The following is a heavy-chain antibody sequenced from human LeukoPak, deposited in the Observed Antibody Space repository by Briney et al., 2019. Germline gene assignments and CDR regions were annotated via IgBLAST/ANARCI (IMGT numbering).Heavy chain of an antibody. CDR2: INPNSGGT. J-gene: IGHJ4*02. Sequence: ASVKVSCKASGYTFTGYYTHWVRQAPGQGLEWMGWINPNSGGTNYAQKFQGRVTMTRDTSISTAYMELSRLRSDDTAVYYCARRYYYDSSDDYWGQGTLVTVSS. CDR1: GYTFTGYY. CDR3: ARRYYYDSSDDY. D-gene: IGHD3-22*01. V-gene: IGHV1-2*02.